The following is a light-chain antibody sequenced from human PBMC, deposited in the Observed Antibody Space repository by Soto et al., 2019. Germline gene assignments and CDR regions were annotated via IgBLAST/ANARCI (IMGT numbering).Light chain of an antibody. Sequence: QSVLTQPPSVSGAPGQRVTISCTGSSSNIGAGYDVHWYQQLPGTAPKLLIYGDSNRPSGVPDRFSGSNSGTSASLAITGLQAEAEADYYYQCYDSSLSDGVFGGGTQLTVL. CDR1: SSNIGAGYD. J-gene: IGLJ2*01. CDR2: GDS. CDR3: QCYDSSLSDGV. V-gene: IGLV1-40*01.